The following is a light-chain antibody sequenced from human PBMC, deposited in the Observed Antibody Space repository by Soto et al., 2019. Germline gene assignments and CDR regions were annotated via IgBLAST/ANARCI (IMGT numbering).Light chain of an antibody. Sequence: QSVLTQPPSASGTPGQGVTISCSGSTSNIGSNYVYWYQQLPGTAPKLLIYRNNQRPSGVPDRFSGSKSGTSASLAISGLRSDDEADYFCATWDDSLNSFYVFGTGTKLTVL. J-gene: IGLJ1*01. V-gene: IGLV1-47*01. CDR2: RNN. CDR3: ATWDDSLNSFYV. CDR1: TSNIGSNY.